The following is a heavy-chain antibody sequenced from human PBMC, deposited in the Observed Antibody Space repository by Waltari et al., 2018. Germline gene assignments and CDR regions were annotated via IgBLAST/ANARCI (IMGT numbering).Heavy chain of an antibody. Sequence: RQAPGKGPVWVSRVNSDGSVTSYADSVKGRFTISRDNAKNMLYLQMNSLRPEDTALYYCARHGGDYAPDFYYGMDVWGQGTTVTVSS. CDR2: VNSDGSVT. CDR3: ARHGGDYAPDFYYGMDV. J-gene: IGHJ6*02. V-gene: IGHV3-74*01. D-gene: IGHD4-17*01.